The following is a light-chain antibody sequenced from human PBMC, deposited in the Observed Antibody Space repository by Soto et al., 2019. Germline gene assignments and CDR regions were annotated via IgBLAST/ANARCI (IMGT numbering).Light chain of an antibody. J-gene: IGLJ1*01. CDR1: SSNIGSNY. Sequence: QSVLTQPPSASGTPGQRVTISCSGSSSNIGSNYVYWYQQLPGTAPKLLTYTNNQRPSGVPDRFSGSKSGTSASLAISGLRSGDEADYYCATWDDRLSGYVFGTGTKVTVL. V-gene: IGLV1-47*02. CDR3: ATWDDRLSGYV. CDR2: TNN.